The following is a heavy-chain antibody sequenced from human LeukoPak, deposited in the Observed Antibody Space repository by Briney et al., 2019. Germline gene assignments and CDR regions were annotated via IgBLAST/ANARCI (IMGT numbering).Heavy chain of an antibody. CDR1: GGTFSSYA. J-gene: IGHJ3*02. CDR2: IIPIFGTA. CDR3: ARGGITMIVVDPDAFDI. Sequence: SVKVSCKASGGTFSSYAISWVRQAPGQGLEWMGGIIPIFGTANYAQKFQGRVTITADEPTSTAYMELSSLRSEDTAVYYCARGGITMIVVDPDAFDIWGQGTMVTVSS. D-gene: IGHD3-22*01. V-gene: IGHV1-69*01.